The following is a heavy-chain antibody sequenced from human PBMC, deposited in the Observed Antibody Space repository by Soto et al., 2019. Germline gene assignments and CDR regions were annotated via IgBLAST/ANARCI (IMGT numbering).Heavy chain of an antibody. Sequence: LRLSCTASGFTFSDYAMSWVRQPPGEGLEWVSVISAGGSTYYADSVKGRFTVSRVNSKNTLYLQMNSLRAEDTAVYYCANVPIWCSSTSCYTEGFEYWGQGTLVTVSS. D-gene: IGHD2-2*02. CDR1: GFTFSDYA. CDR3: ANVPIWCSSTSCYTEGFEY. V-gene: IGHV3-23*01. J-gene: IGHJ4*02. CDR2: ISAGGST.